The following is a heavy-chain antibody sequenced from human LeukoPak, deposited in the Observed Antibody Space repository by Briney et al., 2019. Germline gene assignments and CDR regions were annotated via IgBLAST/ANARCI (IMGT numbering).Heavy chain of an antibody. CDR1: GFTFSSYA. Sequence: GGSLRLSCAASGFTFSSYAMSWVRQAPGKGLEWVSAICGSGGSTYYADSVKGRFTISRDNSKNTLYLQMNSLRAEDTAVYYCAKDLDDPNYYDSSGHDYWGQGTLVTVSS. J-gene: IGHJ4*02. V-gene: IGHV3-23*01. D-gene: IGHD3-22*01. CDR2: ICGSGGST. CDR3: AKDLDDPNYYDSSGHDY.